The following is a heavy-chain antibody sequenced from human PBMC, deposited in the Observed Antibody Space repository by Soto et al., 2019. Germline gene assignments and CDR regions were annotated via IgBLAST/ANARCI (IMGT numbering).Heavy chain of an antibody. CDR1: GFNLSHPW. D-gene: IGHD3-9*01. CDR3: TTGIYYDLLTGYHDVAY. CDR2: IKSETDGGTA. J-gene: IGHJ4*02. V-gene: IGHV3-15*01. Sequence: EVQLAQSGGGLVKPGGSLRLSCAASGFNLSHPWMTWVRQAAGKGLEWVGRIKSETDGGTADYAAPVKGRITISRDDSKNTVYLQMNSLKTEDTAVYYCTTGIYYDLLTGYHDVAYWGQGTLVTVSS.